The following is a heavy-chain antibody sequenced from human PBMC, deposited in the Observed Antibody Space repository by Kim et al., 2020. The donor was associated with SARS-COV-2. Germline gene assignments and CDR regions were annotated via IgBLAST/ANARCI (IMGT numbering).Heavy chain of an antibody. D-gene: IGHD3-9*01. J-gene: IGHJ2*01. Sequence: SETLSLTCTVSGGSISSSSYYWGWIRQPPGKGLEWIGSIYYSGSTYYNPSLKSRVTISVDTSKNQFSLKLSSVTAADTAVYYCARPLFEVSRSHYDILTGYYWEGWYFDLWGRGTLVTVSS. V-gene: IGHV4-39*01. CDR3: ARPLFEVSRSHYDILTGYYWEGWYFDL. CDR1: GGSISSSSYY. CDR2: IYYSGST.